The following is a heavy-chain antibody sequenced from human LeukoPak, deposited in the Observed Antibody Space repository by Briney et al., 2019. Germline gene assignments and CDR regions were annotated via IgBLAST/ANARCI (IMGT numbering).Heavy chain of an antibody. CDR3: ARDLSRPGDPSSGYYYYMDV. CDR1: GYTFTGYY. Sequence: ASVKVSCKASGYTFTGYYMHWVRQAPGQGLEWMGRINPNSGGTNYAQKFQGRVTMTRDTSISTAYMELSRLRSDDTAVYYCARDLSRPGDPSSGYYYYMDVWGKGTTVTVSS. V-gene: IGHV1-2*06. D-gene: IGHD2-21*01. J-gene: IGHJ6*03. CDR2: INPNSGGT.